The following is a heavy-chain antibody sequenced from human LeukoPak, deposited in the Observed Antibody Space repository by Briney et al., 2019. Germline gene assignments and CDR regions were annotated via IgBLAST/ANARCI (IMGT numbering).Heavy chain of an antibody. CDR3: AREPHYYDSSGYPYYGLDV. J-gene: IGHJ6*02. CDR2: IYTTGST. Sequence: PSETLSLTCTVSGGSISNYYWSWIRQPAGKGLEWIGRIYTTGSTNYNPSLKSRVTISLDRSQNQFSLKLSSVTAADTAVYYCAREPHYYDSSGYPYYGLDVWGQGTTVTVSS. D-gene: IGHD3-22*01. V-gene: IGHV4-4*07. CDR1: GGSISNYY.